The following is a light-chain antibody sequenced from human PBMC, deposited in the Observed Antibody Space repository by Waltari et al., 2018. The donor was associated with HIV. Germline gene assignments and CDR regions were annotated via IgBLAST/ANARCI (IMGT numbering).Light chain of an antibody. Sequence: DIVMTQSPDSLAVSLGERTTINCKSSQSVLYSSNNKNYLAWYQHKPGQPPKLLIYWASTRESGVPDRFSGSGSVRDFTLTISSLQAEDVAVYYCQQYYSPPLTFGGGTKVEIK. J-gene: IGKJ4*01. V-gene: IGKV4-1*01. CDR3: QQYYSPPLT. CDR2: WAS. CDR1: QSVLYSSNNKNY.